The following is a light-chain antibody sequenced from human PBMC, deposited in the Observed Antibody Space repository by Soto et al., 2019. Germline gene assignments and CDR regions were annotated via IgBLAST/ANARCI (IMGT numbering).Light chain of an antibody. CDR2: KAS. J-gene: IGKJ4*01. Sequence: DIRMTQSPSTLSASVGDRVTITCRASQSISSLLAWYQQKPGTAPKLLIYKASSLESGVPSRFSGSGSGTEFTLTISSLQPDDFATYYCQQYNSYPLTFGGGTKVDI. CDR3: QQYNSYPLT. V-gene: IGKV1-5*03. CDR1: QSISSL.